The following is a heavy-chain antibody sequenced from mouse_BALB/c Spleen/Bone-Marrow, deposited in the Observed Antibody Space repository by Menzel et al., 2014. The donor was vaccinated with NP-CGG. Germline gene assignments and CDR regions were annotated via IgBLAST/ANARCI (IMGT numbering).Heavy chain of an antibody. CDR1: GYTFTSYW. CDR2: IFPGTGTT. V-gene: IGHV1S132*01. D-gene: IGHD3-2*01. Sequence: QVQLQQSGAELVKPGASVKLSCKTSGYTFTSYWIQWVKQRPGQGLGWIGEIFPGTGTTYYNEKFKGKATLTIDTSSSTAYMQLSSLTSEDSAVYFCVSRDGSGYVPDYWGQGTTLTVSS. CDR3: VSRDGSGYVPDY. J-gene: IGHJ2*01.